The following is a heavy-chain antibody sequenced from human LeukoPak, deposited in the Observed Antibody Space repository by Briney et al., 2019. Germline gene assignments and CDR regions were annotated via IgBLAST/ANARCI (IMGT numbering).Heavy chain of an antibody. CDR3: ARRGRYYYYYYMDV. CDR2: INPNSGGT. CDR1: GYTFTGYY. V-gene: IGHV1-2*02. Sequence: GASVKVSCKASGYTFTGYYMHWVRQAPGQGLEWMGWINPNSGGTNYAQKFQGRVTMTRDTSISTAYMELRSLRSDDTAVYYCARRGRYYYYYYMDVWGKGTTVTVSS. J-gene: IGHJ6*03.